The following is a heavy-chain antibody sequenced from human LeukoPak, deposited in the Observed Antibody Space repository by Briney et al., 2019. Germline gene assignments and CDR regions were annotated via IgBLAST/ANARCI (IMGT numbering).Heavy chain of an antibody. V-gene: IGHV4-39*01. CDR1: GGSITSSSYY. J-gene: IGHJ6*03. Sequence: PSETLSLTCTVSGGSITSSSYYWGWIRQPPGKGLEWIGNIYYGGTTYYNSSLKSRVTIFEDTSKNCFSLMLSSVTAADTAVYYCVRQISDYYYYYIDVWGKGTTVIVSS. CDR3: VRQISDYYYYYIDV. CDR2: IYYGGTT.